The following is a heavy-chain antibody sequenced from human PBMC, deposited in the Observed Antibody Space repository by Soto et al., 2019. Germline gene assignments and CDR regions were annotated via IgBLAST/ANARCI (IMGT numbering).Heavy chain of an antibody. V-gene: IGHV3-30-3*01. D-gene: IGHD3-22*01. J-gene: IGHJ4*02. CDR1: GFTFSSYA. CDR3: ARAQGGYYDSSGPGV. Sequence: GGSLRLSCAASGFTFSSYAMHWVRQAPGKGLEWVAVISYDGSNKYYADSVKGRFTISRDNSKNTLYLQMNSLRAEDTAVYYCARAQGGYYDSSGPGVWGQGTLVTVSS. CDR2: ISYDGSNK.